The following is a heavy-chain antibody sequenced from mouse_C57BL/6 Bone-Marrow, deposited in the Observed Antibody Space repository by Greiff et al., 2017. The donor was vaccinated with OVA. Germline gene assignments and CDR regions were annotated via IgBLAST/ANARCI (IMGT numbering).Heavy chain of an antibody. D-gene: IGHD1-1*01. CDR1: GYTFTDYY. CDR3: ARAGAHYYGSSAWFAY. J-gene: IGHJ3*01. Sequence: VQLQQSGPELVKPGASVKISCKASGYTFTDYYINWVKQRPGQGLEWIGWIFPGSGSTYYNEKFKGKATLTVDKSSSTAYMLLSSLTSEDSAVYFCARAGAHYYGSSAWFAYWGQGTLVTVSA. V-gene: IGHV1-75*01. CDR2: IFPGSGST.